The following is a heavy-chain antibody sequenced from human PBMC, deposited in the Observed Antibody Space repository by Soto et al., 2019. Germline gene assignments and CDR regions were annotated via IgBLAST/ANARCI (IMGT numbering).Heavy chain of an antibody. CDR1: GFTFSTYG. D-gene: IGHD1-26*01. V-gene: IGHV3-30*03. CDR2: ISYDGSNK. J-gene: IGHJ5*02. CDR3: ARREVEDSGRWFDL. Sequence: QVQLVESGGGVVQPGRSLRLSCAASGFTFSTYGMHWVRQAPGKGLEWVALISYDGSNKYYADSVKGRFTISRDNSKNTLYLQMNSLRAEDSAVYYCARREVEDSGRWFDLWGQGTLVTVSS.